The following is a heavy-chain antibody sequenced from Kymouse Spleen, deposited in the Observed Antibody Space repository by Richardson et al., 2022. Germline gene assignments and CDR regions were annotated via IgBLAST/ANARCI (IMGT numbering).Heavy chain of an antibody. Sequence: EVQLVESGGGLVQPGGSLRLSCAASGFTFSSYDMHWVRQATGKGLEWVSAIGTAGDTYYPGSVKGRFTISRENAKNSLYLQMNSLRAGDTAVYYCAREGYSSSSLGAFDIWGQGTMVTVSS. V-gene: IGHV3-13*01. CDR1: GFTFSSYD. J-gene: IGHJ3*02. CDR3: AREGYSSSSLGAFDI. D-gene: IGHD6-6*01. CDR2: IGTAGDT.